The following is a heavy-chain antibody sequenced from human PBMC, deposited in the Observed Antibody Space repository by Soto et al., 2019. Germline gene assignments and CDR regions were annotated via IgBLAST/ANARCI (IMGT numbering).Heavy chain of an antibody. CDR1: GGTFSSYT. D-gene: IGHD2-2*01. CDR2: IIPILGIA. CDR3: ARSSYSSSTSCYGAFDI. Sequence: SVKVSCKASGGTFSSYTSSWVRQAPGQGLEWMGRIIPILGIANYAQKFQGRVTITADKSTSTAYMELSSLRSEDTAVYYCARSSYSSSTSCYGAFDIWGQGTMVTVSS. V-gene: IGHV1-69*02. J-gene: IGHJ3*02.